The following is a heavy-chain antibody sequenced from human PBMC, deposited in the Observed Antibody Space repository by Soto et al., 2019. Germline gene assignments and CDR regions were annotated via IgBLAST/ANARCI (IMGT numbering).Heavy chain of an antibody. CDR3: ARYRREAVAGYTLDN. CDR2: VYNSGST. V-gene: IGHV4-59*01. CDR1: GGSISSNY. Sequence: SETLSLTCTVSGGSISSNYWTWIRQPPGKGLEWIGYVYNSGSTNYNPSLKSRVTISEDTSKSQFSLKVNSMTAADTAVYYCARYRREAVAGYTLDNWGRGILVTVSS. D-gene: IGHD6-13*01. J-gene: IGHJ4*02.